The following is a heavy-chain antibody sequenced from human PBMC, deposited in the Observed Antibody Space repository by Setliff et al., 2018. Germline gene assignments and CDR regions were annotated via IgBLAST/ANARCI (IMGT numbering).Heavy chain of an antibody. V-gene: IGHV3-48*03. CDR3: ARSINGYQQRYDF. D-gene: IGHD3-16*01. Sequence: GGSLRLSCAASGFFFRSYEMNWVRQTPGKGLEWVSYINSGGTKIYYADSVEGRFTISRDSGKNSLFLQMNSVRAEETAVYYCARSINGYQQRYDFWGQGALVTVSS. J-gene: IGHJ4*02. CDR1: GFFFRSYE. CDR2: INSGGTKI.